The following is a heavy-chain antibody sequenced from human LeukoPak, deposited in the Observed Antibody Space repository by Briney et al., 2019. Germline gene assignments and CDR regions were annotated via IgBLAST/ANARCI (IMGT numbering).Heavy chain of an antibody. V-gene: IGHV3-21*01. D-gene: IGHD1-26*01. J-gene: IGHJ4*02. Sequence: GGSLRLSCAASGFSFSSYTMNWVRQAPGQGLEWVSSISSSSSYIYYADSVKGRFTISRYNAKKPLYLQINSLRAEDTAVYYCARDFSSGSYYGDYYFDYWGQGTLVTVSS. CDR2: ISSSSSYI. CDR3: ARDFSSGSYYGDYYFDY. CDR1: GFSFSSYT.